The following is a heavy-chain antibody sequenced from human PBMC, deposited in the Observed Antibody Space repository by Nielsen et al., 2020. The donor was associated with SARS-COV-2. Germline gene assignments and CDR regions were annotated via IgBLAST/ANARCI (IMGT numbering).Heavy chain of an antibody. CDR2: LNPDNGDT. CDR3: ASCKGDGKYFDCEGFDY. J-gene: IGHJ4*02. D-gene: IGHD3-9*01. Sequence: ASVNVSCKTSGYTFTTYDINWLRQATGQGLEWMGWLNPDNGDTGHAQKFHGRVTMTRSTTPSTAYMELHSLGSEDTAVYYCASCKGDGKYFDCEGFDYWGQGTLVTVSS. V-gene: IGHV1-8*01. CDR1: GYTFTTYD.